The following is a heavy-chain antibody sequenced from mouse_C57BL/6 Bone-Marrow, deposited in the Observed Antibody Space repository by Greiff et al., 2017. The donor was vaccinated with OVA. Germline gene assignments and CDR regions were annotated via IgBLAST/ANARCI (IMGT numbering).Heavy chain of an antibody. D-gene: IGHD2-5*01. CDR2: IHPSGSDT. CDR1: GYTFTSYW. CDR3: AIYYINYIAIGY. V-gene: IGHV1-74*01. J-gene: IGHJ4*01. Sequence: QVQLQQPGAELVKPGASVKVSCKASGYTFTSYWMHWVKQRPGQGLEWIGRIHPSGSDTNYNQKFKGKATLTVDKSSSTAYMKLSSLTSEDSAVYYCAIYYINYIAIGYWGQGASVTVSS.